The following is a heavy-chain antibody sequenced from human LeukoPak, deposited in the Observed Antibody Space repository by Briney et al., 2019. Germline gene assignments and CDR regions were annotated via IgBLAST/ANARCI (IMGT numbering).Heavy chain of an antibody. V-gene: IGHV3-23*01. Sequence: GGSLRLSCAASGFTFSSYAMSWVRQAPGEGLEWVSAISGSGGSTYYADSVKGRFTISRDNSKNTLYLQMNSLRAEDTAVYYCAKEILRYFDWLSEFDYWGQGTLVAVSS. CDR3: AKEILRYFDWLSEFDY. CDR1: GFTFSSYA. J-gene: IGHJ4*02. D-gene: IGHD3-9*01. CDR2: ISGSGGST.